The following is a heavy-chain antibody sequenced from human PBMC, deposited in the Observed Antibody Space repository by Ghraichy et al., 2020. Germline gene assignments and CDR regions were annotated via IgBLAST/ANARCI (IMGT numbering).Heavy chain of an antibody. Sequence: GALRLSCAASGVTFSSYSMNWVRQAPVKGLEWVSYISGSSNSIYYADSVKGRFTISRDNTKNSLFLQMNSLRAEDTAVYFCARYRVVGTTSPDPFDIWGLGTVVTVSS. J-gene: IGHJ3*02. CDR3: ARYRVVGTTSPDPFDI. V-gene: IGHV3-48*04. CDR1: GVTFSSYS. CDR2: ISGSSNSI. D-gene: IGHD1-26*01.